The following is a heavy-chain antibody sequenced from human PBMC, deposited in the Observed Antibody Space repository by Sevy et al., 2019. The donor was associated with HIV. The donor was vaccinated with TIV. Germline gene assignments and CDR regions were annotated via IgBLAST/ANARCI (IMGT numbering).Heavy chain of an antibody. J-gene: IGHJ4*02. Sequence: GGSLRLSCAASGFTFSSYGMHWVRQAPGKGLEWVAVIWYDGSNKYYADSVKGRFTISRDNSKNTLYLQMNSLRAEDTAVYYCARGTDYDSSGYLDYWGQGTLVTVSS. V-gene: IGHV3-30*19. CDR3: ARGTDYDSSGYLDY. CDR2: IWYDGSNK. CDR1: GFTFSSYG. D-gene: IGHD3-22*01.